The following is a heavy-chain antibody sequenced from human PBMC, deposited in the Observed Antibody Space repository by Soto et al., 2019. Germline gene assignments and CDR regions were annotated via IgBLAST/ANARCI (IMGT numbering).Heavy chain of an antibody. CDR3: ARDCSSSGRDFDY. CDR2: IKQDGSEK. CDR1: GFTFSSYW. D-gene: IGHD6-6*01. J-gene: IGHJ4*02. Sequence: EVQLVESGGGLVQPGGSLRLSCAASGFTFSSYWMSWVRQAPGKGLEWVANIKQDGSEKYYVDSVKGRFTISRDNAKNSLYLQMNSLRAEDTAVYYCARDCSSSGRDFDYWGQGTLVTVSS. V-gene: IGHV3-7*01.